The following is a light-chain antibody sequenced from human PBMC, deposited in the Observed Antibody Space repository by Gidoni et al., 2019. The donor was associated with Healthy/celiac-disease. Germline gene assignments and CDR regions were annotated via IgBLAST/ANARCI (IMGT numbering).Light chain of an antibody. CDR3: QQYGSSPPIT. V-gene: IGKV3-20*01. J-gene: IGKJ5*01. Sequence: EIVLTQSPGTLSLSPGERATLSCRASQSVSSSYLAWYQQKPGQAPRLRIYGASSRATGLPDRCSGSGSGTDFTLTISRLEPEDFAVYYCQQYGSSPPITFGQGTRLEIK. CDR1: QSVSSSY. CDR2: GAS.